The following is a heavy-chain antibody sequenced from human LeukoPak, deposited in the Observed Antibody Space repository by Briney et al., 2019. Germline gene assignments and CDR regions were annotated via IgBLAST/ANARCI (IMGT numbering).Heavy chain of an antibody. Sequence: PSETLSLTCTVSGGSISSGGYYWSWIRQHPGKGLEWIGYIYYSGSIYYNPSLKSRVTISVDTSKNQFSLKLSSVTAADPAVYYCARDQGGYSNTYYYYYMDVWGKGTTVTVSS. CDR2: IYYSGSI. V-gene: IGHV4-31*03. J-gene: IGHJ6*03. D-gene: IGHD4-11*01. CDR1: GGSISSGGYY. CDR3: ARDQGGYSNTYYYYYMDV.